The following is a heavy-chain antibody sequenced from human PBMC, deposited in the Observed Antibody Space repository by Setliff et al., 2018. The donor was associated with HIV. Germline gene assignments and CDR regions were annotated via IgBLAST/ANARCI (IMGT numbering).Heavy chain of an antibody. CDR3: ARHGRIAATLGAYFDY. V-gene: IGHV4-39*07. Sequence: PSETLSLTCTVSGGSINSSNYYWGWIRQPPGKGLEWIGSISYSGSTYYNPSLNSRVTISVATSENQFSLKVNSVTAADTAMYYCARHGRIAATLGAYFDYWGQGTLVTVSS. CDR1: GGSINSSNYY. CDR2: ISYSGST. D-gene: IGHD2-15*01. J-gene: IGHJ4*02.